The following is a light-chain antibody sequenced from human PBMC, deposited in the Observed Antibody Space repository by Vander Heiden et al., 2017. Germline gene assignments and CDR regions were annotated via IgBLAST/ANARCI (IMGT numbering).Light chain of an antibody. V-gene: IGLV1-40*01. CDR3: QSYDSSLSAYVV. CDR1: SSNIGAGYD. J-gene: IGLJ2*01. CDR2: GNN. Sequence: QSVLTQPPSVSGAPGQRATISCTGSSSNIGAGYDVHWYQQLPGTAPKLLIYGNNNRPSGVPDRFSGSKSGTSASLAITGLQAEDEADYYCQSYDSSLSAYVVFGGGTKLTVL.